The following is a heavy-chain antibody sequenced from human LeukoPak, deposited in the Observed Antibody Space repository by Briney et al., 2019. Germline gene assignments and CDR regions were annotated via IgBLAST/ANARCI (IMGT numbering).Heavy chain of an antibody. Sequence: PGGSLRLSCAVSGFTFSGFWMSWSRQAPGKGLEWVASINSDGSEGYYADVVKGRFTISRDNAKNSLYLQINSLRAEDTAVYYCAREIVSIAVAGGFDYWGQGTLVTVSS. CDR3: AREIVSIAVAGGFDY. CDR2: INSDGSEG. V-gene: IGHV3-7*03. D-gene: IGHD6-19*01. CDR1: GFTFSGFW. J-gene: IGHJ4*02.